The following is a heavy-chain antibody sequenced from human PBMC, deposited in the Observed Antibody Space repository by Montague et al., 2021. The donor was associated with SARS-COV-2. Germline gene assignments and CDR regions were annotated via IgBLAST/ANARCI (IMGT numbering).Heavy chain of an antibody. CDR3: ARVGGGRTFYY. CDR1: GGSISSSSYY. J-gene: IGHJ4*02. Sequence: SETLSLTCTVSGGSISSSSYYWGWIRPPPGKGLEYIGTIYYSGSSYYNPSLKSRVAMSVDTSKNQFSLKLDSVTAADTAVYYCARVGGGRTFYYWGQGILVTVSS. CDR2: IYYSGSS. D-gene: IGHD3-16*01. V-gene: IGHV4-39*07.